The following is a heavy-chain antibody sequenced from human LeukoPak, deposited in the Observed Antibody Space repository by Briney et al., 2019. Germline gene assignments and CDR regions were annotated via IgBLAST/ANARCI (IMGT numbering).Heavy chain of an antibody. D-gene: IGHD3-10*01. Sequence: GGSLRLSCAASGFTFSHYGMHWVRQAPGRGLEWLAFIRYDGSNKYYADSVKGRFTISRDNSKNTLYLQMNSLRAEDTAVYYCAKGFRVWDAFDIWGQGTMVIVSS. CDR2: IRYDGSNK. V-gene: IGHV3-30*02. J-gene: IGHJ3*02. CDR1: GFTFSHYG. CDR3: AKGFRVWDAFDI.